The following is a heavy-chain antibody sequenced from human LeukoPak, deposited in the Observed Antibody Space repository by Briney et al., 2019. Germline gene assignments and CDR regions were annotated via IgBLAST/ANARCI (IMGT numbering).Heavy chain of an antibody. J-gene: IGHJ3*02. V-gene: IGHV1-2*02. D-gene: IGHD6-13*01. CDR2: INPNSGGT. CDR3: ARVSWPDDAFDI. Sequence: GASVKVSCKASGYTFTGYYMHWVRQAPGQGLEWMGWINPNSGGTNYAQKFQGRVTMTRDTSISTAYMELSKLRSDDTAVYYCARVSWPDDAFDIWGQGTMVTVSS. CDR1: GYTFTGYY.